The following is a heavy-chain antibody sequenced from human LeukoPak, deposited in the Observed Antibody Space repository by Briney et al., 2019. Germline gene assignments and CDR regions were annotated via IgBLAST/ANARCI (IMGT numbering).Heavy chain of an antibody. V-gene: IGHV3-11*01. J-gene: IGHJ4*02. Sequence: GGSLRLSCTPSGFTFSDYYMTWIRQAPGKGLEWVSYISGIGSTSYADSVTGRFTISRDNAKNSLYLQMSSMRAEDTAVYYCARAPAGQIDYWGQGTLVTVSS. D-gene: IGHD6-19*01. CDR2: ISGIGST. CDR1: GFTFSDYY. CDR3: ARAPAGQIDY.